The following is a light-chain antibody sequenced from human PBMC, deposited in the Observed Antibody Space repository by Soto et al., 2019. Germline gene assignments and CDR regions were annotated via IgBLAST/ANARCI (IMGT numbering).Light chain of an antibody. Sequence: QSGLTQPASVSGSPGQSITLSCTGTSSDVGDYNYVSWYQQHPGKAPRLIIYEVSYRPSGVSNRFSGSKSGNTASLTISGLQAEDEADYYCSSYASSSTWVFGGGTKVTVL. CDR1: SSDVGDYNY. CDR3: SSYASSSTWV. J-gene: IGLJ3*02. V-gene: IGLV2-14*01. CDR2: EVS.